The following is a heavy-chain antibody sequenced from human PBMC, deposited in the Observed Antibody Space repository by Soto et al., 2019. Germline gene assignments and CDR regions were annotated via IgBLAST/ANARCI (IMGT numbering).Heavy chain of an antibody. CDR1: GFTFSSYS. Sequence: GGSLRLSCAASGFTFSSYSMNWVRQAPGKGLEWVSSISSSSSYIYYADSVKGRFTISRDNAKNSLYLQMNSLRAEDTAVYYCARSPGTVAGTYFDYWGLGTLVTVSS. CDR3: ARSPGTVAGTYFDY. V-gene: IGHV3-21*01. D-gene: IGHD6-19*01. CDR2: ISSSSSYI. J-gene: IGHJ4*02.